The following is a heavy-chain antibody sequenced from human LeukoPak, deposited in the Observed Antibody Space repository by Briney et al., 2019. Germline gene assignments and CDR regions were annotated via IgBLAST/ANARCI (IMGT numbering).Heavy chain of an antibody. J-gene: IGHJ5*02. CDR1: GGSISSSSYY. CDR2: IYYSGSA. CDR3: ARSRGYSYGFDWFDP. Sequence: PSETLSLTCTVSGGSISSSSYYWGWIRQPPGKGLEWIGSIYYSGSAYYNPFLKSRVTISVDTSKNQFSLKLSSVTAADTAVYYCARSRGYSYGFDWFDPWGQGTLVTVSS. V-gene: IGHV4-39*07. D-gene: IGHD5-18*01.